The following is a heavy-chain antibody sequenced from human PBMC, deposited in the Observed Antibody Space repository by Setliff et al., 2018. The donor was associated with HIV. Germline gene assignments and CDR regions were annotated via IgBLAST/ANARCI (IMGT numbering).Heavy chain of an antibody. J-gene: IGHJ6*03. CDR1: GGSLNTGTYY. CDR3: VRGYCSSTTCYDDYYYMDV. Sequence: SETLSLTCTVSGGSLNTGTYYWGWIRQPAGKGLEWIGHIYITEDTDYNPSLKSLVTISVDTSTNQFFLKLSSVTAADTAVSYCVRGYCSSTTCYDDYYYMDVWGKGSTFTVSS. V-gene: IGHV4-61*10. CDR2: IYITEDT. D-gene: IGHD2-2*01.